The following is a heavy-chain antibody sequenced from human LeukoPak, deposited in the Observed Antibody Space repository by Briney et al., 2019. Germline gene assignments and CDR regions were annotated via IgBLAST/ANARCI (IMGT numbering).Heavy chain of an antibody. J-gene: IGHJ4*02. CDR2: ISGSGVGST. CDR3: AKGAIVVVPAAMSY. D-gene: IGHD2-2*01. CDR1: GFTFTNSA. Sequence: PGGSLRLSCATSGFTFTNSAMSWVRQAPGKGLEWVSAISGSGVGSTYYADSVKGRFTISRDNSKSTLYLQMNSLRAEDTAVYYCAKGAIVVVPAAMSYWGQGTLVTVSS. V-gene: IGHV3-23*01.